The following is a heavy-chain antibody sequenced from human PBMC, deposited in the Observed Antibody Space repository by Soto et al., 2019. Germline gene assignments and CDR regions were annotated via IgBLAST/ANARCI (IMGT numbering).Heavy chain of an antibody. D-gene: IGHD6-6*01. V-gene: IGHV4-34*01. CDR3: ATVTIAPLSRAYYGMDV. J-gene: IGHJ6*02. CDR1: GGSFSGYY. CDR2: INHSGST. Sequence: PSETLSLTCAVYGGSFSGYYWSWIRQPPGKGLEWIGEINHSGSTNYNPSLKSRVTISVDTSKNQFSLKLSSVTAADTAVYYCATVTIAPLSRAYYGMDVWGQGTTVTVSS.